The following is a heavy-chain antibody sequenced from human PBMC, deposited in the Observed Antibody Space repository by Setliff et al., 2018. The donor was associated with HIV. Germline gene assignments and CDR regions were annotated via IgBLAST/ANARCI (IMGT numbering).Heavy chain of an antibody. CDR2: IYYTGKT. CDR1: GGSISSSSYY. Sequence: SETLSLTCTVSGGSISSSSYYWGWIRQPPGKGLERIGIIYYTGKTYYNPSLKSRVTISVDTSKHKFSLKLSSVTAADTAVYYCARGPGDLRFLEWLPPFDYWGQGTLVTVSS. D-gene: IGHD3-3*01. CDR3: ARGPGDLRFLEWLPPFDY. V-gene: IGHV4-39*01. J-gene: IGHJ4*02.